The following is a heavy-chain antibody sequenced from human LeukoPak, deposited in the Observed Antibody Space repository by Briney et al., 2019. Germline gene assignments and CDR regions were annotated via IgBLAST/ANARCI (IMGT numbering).Heavy chain of an antibody. CDR2: ISWNSGSI. CDR1: GFTFDDYA. V-gene: IGHV3-9*01. Sequence: GGSLRLSCAASGFTFDDYAMHWVRQAPGKGLEWVSGISWNSGSIGYADSVKGRFTISRDNAKNSLYLQMNSLRAEDTAVYYCTRVFEDGYQYYYYMDVWGKGTRVTVSS. CDR3: TRVFEDGYQYYYYMDV. J-gene: IGHJ6*03. D-gene: IGHD5-24*01.